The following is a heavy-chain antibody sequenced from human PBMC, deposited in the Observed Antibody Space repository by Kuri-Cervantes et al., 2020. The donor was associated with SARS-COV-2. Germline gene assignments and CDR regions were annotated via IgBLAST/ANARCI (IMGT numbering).Heavy chain of an antibody. V-gene: IGHV5-51*01. D-gene: IGHD2-2*01. CDR2: IYPGDSDN. CDR3: ARHRDCSSTSCLLDY. J-gene: IGHJ4*02. Sequence: GESLKISCKGSGHSFTSYWIGWVRQMPGKGLEWMGIIYPGDSDNRYSPSFQGQVTISADKSISTAYLQWSSLKASDTAMYYCARHRDCSSTSCLLDYWGQGTLVTVSS. CDR1: GHSFTSYW.